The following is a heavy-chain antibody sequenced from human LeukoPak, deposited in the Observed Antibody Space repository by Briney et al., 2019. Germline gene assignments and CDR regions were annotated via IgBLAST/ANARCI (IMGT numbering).Heavy chain of an antibody. D-gene: IGHD2-21*02. CDR1: GFTFSSYV. V-gene: IGHV3-30*04. CDR3: AKAPAYCAGDCRFFFDY. CDR2: ISYDGSNE. Sequence: GRSLRLSCAASGFTFSSYVMHWVRQAPGKGLEWVAIISYDGSNEYYADSVKGRFTISRDNSKNTLYLQMNSLRAADTAVYYCAKAPAYCAGDCRFFFDYWGQGTLVTVSS. J-gene: IGHJ4*02.